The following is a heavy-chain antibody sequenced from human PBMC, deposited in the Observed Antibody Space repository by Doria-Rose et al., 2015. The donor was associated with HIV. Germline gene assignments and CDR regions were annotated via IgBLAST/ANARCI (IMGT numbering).Heavy chain of an antibody. J-gene: IGHJ4*02. D-gene: IGHD3-3*01. CDR3: ARMGSYRELDY. CDR1: GASVSSRGYY. CDR2: TYYTGTS. Sequence: SGPGLVTPSETLSLPCSVSGASVSSRGYYWNWIRQVPGKGLESLGYTYYTGTSDYSPSLKSRLNMAVDTSKNQFSLKLSFVTVADTAVYYCARMGSYRELDYWGQGALVSVSA. V-gene: IGHV4-31*03.